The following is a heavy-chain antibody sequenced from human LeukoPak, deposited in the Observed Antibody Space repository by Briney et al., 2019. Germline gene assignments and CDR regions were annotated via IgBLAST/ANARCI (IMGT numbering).Heavy chain of an antibody. CDR2: IFHSGTT. D-gene: IGHD2/OR15-2a*01. CDR1: GGSISSSNW. J-gene: IGHJ6*03. V-gene: IGHV4-4*02. Sequence: SETLSLTCAVSGGSISSSNWWSWVRQPPGKGLEWIGRIFHSGTTDYKTSLKGRVTISVDKSKNQFSLTLTPVTAADTAVYYCARLTPTTLSLYYYYMDVWGKGTTVTVSS. CDR3: ARLTPTTLSLYYYYMDV.